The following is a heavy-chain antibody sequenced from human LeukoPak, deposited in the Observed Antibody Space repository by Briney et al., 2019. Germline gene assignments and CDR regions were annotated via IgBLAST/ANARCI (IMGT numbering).Heavy chain of an antibody. D-gene: IGHD2-15*01. CDR2: ISYDGSNK. Sequence: GGSLSLSCAASGFTFSSYGMHWVRQAPGKGLEWVAVISYDGSNKYYADSVKGRFTISTDNSKNTLYLQMNSLRAEDTAVYYCAKEGNPKGIVVVWYYYYGMDVWAQGTTVTVSS. J-gene: IGHJ6*02. CDR1: GFTFSSYG. CDR3: AKEGNPKGIVVVWYYYYGMDV. V-gene: IGHV3-30*18.